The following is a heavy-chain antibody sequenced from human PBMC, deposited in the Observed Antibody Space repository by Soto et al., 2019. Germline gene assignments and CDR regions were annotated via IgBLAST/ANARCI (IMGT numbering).Heavy chain of an antibody. Sequence: QVQLIQSGGDVKKPGASVKVSCKASGYTFTSYGISWVRQGPGQGLEWLGWISTYNGKTKYAQILQGRVTMTTDTDPTTTYREVRAVISDDSAVYYWARDPFSVRALVEIACWFELWGQGTLVIGSS. D-gene: IGHD2-21*01. J-gene: IGHJ5*02. V-gene: IGHV1-18*01. CDR3: ARDPFSVRALVEIACWFEL. CDR1: GYTFTSYG. CDR2: ISTYNGKT.